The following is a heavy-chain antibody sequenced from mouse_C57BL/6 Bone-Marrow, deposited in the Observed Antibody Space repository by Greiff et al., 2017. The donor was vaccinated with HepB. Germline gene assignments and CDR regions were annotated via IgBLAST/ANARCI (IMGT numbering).Heavy chain of an antibody. CDR2: INPSSGYT. V-gene: IGHV1-7*01. D-gene: IGHD2-1*01. J-gene: IGHJ4*01. CDR1: GYTFTSYW. Sequence: QVQLKESGAELAKPGASVKLSCKASGYTFTSYWMHWVKQRPGQGLEWIGYINPSSGYTKYNQKFKDKATLTADKSSSTAYMQLSSLTYEDSAVYYCARIYYGNYDAMDYWGQGTSVTVSS. CDR3: ARIYYGNYDAMDY.